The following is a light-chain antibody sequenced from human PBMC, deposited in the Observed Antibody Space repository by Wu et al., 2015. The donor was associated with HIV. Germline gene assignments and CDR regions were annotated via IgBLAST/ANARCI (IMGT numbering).Light chain of an antibody. CDR3: QQYRSSPT. Sequence: EVVLTQSPGTLSLSPGERATLSCRASQSVGSSYLAWYQQKPGQAPRLLIYGTSSRATGIPDRFSGSGSGTVFSLTITRLEPEDFAVYYCQQYRSSPTFGPGTKVDTK. V-gene: IGKV3-20*01. CDR1: QSVGSSY. CDR2: GTS. J-gene: IGKJ3*01.